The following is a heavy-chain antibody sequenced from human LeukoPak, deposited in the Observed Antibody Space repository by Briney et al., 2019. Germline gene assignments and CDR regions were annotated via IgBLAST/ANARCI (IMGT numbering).Heavy chain of an antibody. J-gene: IGHJ3*02. CDR1: GFTFSSYS. CDR3: WSSSTAQPRLDPFDI. D-gene: IGHD2-2*01. CDR2: ISSSSSYI. Sequence: GGSLRLSCAASGFTFSSYSMNWVRQAPGKGLEWVSSISSSSSYIYYADSVKGRFTISRDNAKNSLYLQMNSLRAEDTAVYYCWSSSTAQPRLDPFDIWGQGTMVTVSS. V-gene: IGHV3-21*01.